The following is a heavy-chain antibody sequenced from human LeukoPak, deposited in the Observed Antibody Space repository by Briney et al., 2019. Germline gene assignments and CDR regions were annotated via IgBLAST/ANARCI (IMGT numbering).Heavy chain of an antibody. CDR3: AKDDSVLWFGELLYRFDY. J-gene: IGHJ4*02. Sequence: GGSLRLSCAASGFTFSSYAMSWVRQAPGKGLEWVSAISGSGGSTYYADSVKGRFTISRDNSKNTLYLQMNSLRAEDTAEYYCAKDDSVLWFGELLYRFDYWGQGTLVTVSS. V-gene: IGHV3-23*01. D-gene: IGHD3-10*01. CDR1: GFTFSSYA. CDR2: ISGSGGST.